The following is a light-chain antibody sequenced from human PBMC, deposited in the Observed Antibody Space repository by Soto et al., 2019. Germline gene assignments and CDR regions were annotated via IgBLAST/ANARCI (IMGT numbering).Light chain of an antibody. CDR2: DVN. CDR1: SSDVGGYNY. V-gene: IGLV2-14*03. CDR3: SSHSSSSTLVV. Sequence: QSALTQPASMSGSPGQSITISCTGTSSDVGGYNYVSWYRQHPGKAPKLMIYDVNNRPSGVSNRFSGSKSGNTASLTISGLQAEDEADYYCSSHSSSSTLVVVGGGTKLTV. J-gene: IGLJ2*01.